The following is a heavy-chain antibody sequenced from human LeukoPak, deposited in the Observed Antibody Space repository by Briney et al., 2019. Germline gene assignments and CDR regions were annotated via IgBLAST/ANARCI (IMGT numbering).Heavy chain of an antibody. CDR1: GSTFSDQY. CDR2: TGNKASRYTT. Sequence: GGSLRLSCAASGSTFSDQYMDWVRQAPGKGLQWVGRTGNKASRYTTEYDASVKGRFTISRDESKNSLYLQMHSLKTEDTALYYCTRGYSGKSVYAFDIWGQGTMVTVSS. CDR3: TRGYSGKSVYAFDI. D-gene: IGHD1-26*01. J-gene: IGHJ3*02. V-gene: IGHV3-72*01.